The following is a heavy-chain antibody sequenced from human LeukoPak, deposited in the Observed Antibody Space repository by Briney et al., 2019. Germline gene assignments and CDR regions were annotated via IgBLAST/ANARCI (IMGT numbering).Heavy chain of an antibody. D-gene: IGHD2-8*02. CDR2: ISSDGTTT. CDR1: GGSISSGAYW. J-gene: IGHJ1*01. Sequence: ETLSLTCTVSGGSISSGAYWGWVRQPPGKGLVWVSRISSDGTTTNYADSVKGRFTISRDNAKNTLYLRMNSLGAEDTAIYFCVSIPVGFWGQGPLVTVSS. CDR3: VSIPVGF. V-gene: IGHV3-74*01.